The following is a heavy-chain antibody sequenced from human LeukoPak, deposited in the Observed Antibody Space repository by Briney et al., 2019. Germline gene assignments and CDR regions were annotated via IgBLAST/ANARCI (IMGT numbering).Heavy chain of an antibody. CDR3: ARHDSSGYFYFDY. CDR2: IYFSGST. Sequence: SETLSLTCTVSGGSISSSSYYWGWSREPPGKGLEWVGSIYFSGSTYYNPSLKSRVTISVDKSKNQFSLKLGSVTAADTAVYYCARHDSSGYFYFDYWGQGTLVTVSS. CDR1: GGSISSSSYY. J-gene: IGHJ4*02. V-gene: IGHV4-39*01. D-gene: IGHD3-22*01.